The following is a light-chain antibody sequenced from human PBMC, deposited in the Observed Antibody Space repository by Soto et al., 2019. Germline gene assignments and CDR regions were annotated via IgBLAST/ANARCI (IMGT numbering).Light chain of an antibody. CDR1: QSVSTF. CDR2: DAS. CDR3: LQRSNWPPT. V-gene: IGKV3-11*01. J-gene: IGKJ5*01. Sequence: EIVLTQSPATLSLSPGERATLSCRASQSVSTFLGWYQQKPGQAPRLLISDASNRATGIPARFSGSGSGTDFTLTISSLEPEDFAIYYCLQRSNWPPTFGQGTRLEIK.